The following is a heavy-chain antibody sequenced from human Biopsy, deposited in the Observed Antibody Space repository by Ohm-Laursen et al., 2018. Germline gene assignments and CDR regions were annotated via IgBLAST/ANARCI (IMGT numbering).Heavy chain of an antibody. Sequence: RSLRLSCAASGFTFDDSAMHWVRQAPGKGLEWVSGISWNSGYIGYADSVKGRFTISRDNAKNSLYLQMNSLRADDTAVYYCARDTRWSPYHMDVWGQGTTVTVSS. V-gene: IGHV3-9*01. D-gene: IGHD4-23*01. J-gene: IGHJ6*02. CDR2: ISWNSGYI. CDR3: ARDTRWSPYHMDV. CDR1: GFTFDDSA.